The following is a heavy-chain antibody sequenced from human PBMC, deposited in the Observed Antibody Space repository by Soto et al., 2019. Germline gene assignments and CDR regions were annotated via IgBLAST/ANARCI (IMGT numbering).Heavy chain of an antibody. D-gene: IGHD2-21*01. CDR3: ARVWGYYFDY. CDR1: SGSISFYY. CDR2: IYYSGST. V-gene: IGHV4-59*01. J-gene: IGHJ4*02. Sequence: SETLSLTCTVSSGSISFYYWSWIRQPPGKGLEWIGYIYYSGSTNYNPSLKSRVTISVDTSKNQFSLKLSSVTAADTAVYYCARVWGYYFDYWGQGTLDTVSS.